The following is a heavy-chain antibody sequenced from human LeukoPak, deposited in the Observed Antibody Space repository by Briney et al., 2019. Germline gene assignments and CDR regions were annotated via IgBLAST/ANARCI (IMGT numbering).Heavy chain of an antibody. J-gene: IGHJ4*02. V-gene: IGHV3-30-3*01. CDR3: ARAMEQWLRFDY. D-gene: IGHD3-22*01. CDR2: ISYDGSNK. CDR1: GFTFSSYA. Sequence: GGSLRLSCAASGFTFSSYAMHWVRQAPGKGLEWVAVISYDGSNKFYADSVKGRFTISRDNSKNTLYLQMNSLRVEDTAMYYCARAMEQWLRFDYWGQGTLVTVSS.